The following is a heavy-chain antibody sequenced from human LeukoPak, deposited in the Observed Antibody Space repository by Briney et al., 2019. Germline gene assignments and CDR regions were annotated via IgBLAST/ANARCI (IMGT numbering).Heavy chain of an antibody. CDR3: AKDIGSGSYNWFDP. V-gene: IGHV3-74*01. CDR2: INSDGSSA. Sequence: GGSLRLSCAASGFTFNNYWMHWVRQAPGKGLVWVSGINSDGSSATYADSVKGRFTISRDNAKNSLYLQMNSLRAEDTALYYCAKDIGSGSYNWFDPWGQGTLVTVSS. CDR1: GFTFNNYW. J-gene: IGHJ5*02. D-gene: IGHD3-10*01.